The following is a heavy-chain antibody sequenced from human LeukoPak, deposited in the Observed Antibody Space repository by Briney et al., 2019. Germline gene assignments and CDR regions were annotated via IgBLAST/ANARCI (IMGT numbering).Heavy chain of an antibody. CDR1: GFTFDDYG. V-gene: IGHV3-20*01. Sequence: GGSLRLSCAASGFTFDDYGMSWVRQAPGKGLEWVSGINWNGASTGYADSVKGRFTISRDNAKNLLYLQLNSLRAEDTALYHCARERGNSGWYNLFDPWGQGTLVTVSS. D-gene: IGHD6-19*01. J-gene: IGHJ5*02. CDR2: INWNGAST. CDR3: ARERGNSGWYNLFDP.